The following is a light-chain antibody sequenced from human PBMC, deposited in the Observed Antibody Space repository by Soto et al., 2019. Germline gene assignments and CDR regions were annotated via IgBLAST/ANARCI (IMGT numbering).Light chain of an antibody. CDR3: QQYNSFSYT. CDR1: QSIGTL. V-gene: IGKV1-5*03. J-gene: IGKJ2*01. CDR2: KAS. Sequence: DIQMTQSPSTLSASVGDRVTITCRASQSIGTLLAWYQQKPGKAPKLLIYKASSLDRGIPPRFSGSGSGTEFTLTISRLQPDDFATYYCQQYNSFSYTFGQGTKLEIK.